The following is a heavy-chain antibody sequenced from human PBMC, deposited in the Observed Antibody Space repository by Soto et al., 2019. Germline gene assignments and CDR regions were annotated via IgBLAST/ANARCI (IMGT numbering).Heavy chain of an antibody. D-gene: IGHD6-19*01. CDR1: GFTFSSHG. Sequence: QVQLVESGGGVVQPGRSLRLSCAASGFTFSSHGMHWVRQAPGKGVEWVAVLWYDGSNKYYADSVKGRFTISRDDSKNMVYLQMNSLRAEYTGVYYCVRDGWYSIQAPYWGQGTLVTVSS. V-gene: IGHV3-33*01. CDR2: LWYDGSNK. CDR3: VRDGWYSIQAPY. J-gene: IGHJ4*02.